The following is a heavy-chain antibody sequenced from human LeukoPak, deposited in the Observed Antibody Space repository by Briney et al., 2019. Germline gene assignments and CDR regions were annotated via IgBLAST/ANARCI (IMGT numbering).Heavy chain of an antibody. CDR1: GGSISSYY. Sequence: SETLSLTCTVSGGSISSYYWSWIRQPPGKGLEWIGYIYYSGSTNYNPSLKSRVTISVDTSKNQFSLKLSSVTAADTAVYYCAESKAARREFDYWGQGTLVTVSS. CDR2: IYYSGST. V-gene: IGHV4-59*08. CDR3: AESKAARREFDY. J-gene: IGHJ4*02. D-gene: IGHD6-6*01.